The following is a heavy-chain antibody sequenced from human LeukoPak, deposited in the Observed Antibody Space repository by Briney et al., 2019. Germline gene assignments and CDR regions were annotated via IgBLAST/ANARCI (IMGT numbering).Heavy chain of an antibody. J-gene: IGHJ5*02. Sequence: SETLSLTCTVSGGSISSGGYYWGWIRQPPGKGLEWIGSIYYSGSTYYNPSLKSRVTISVDTSKNQFSLKLSSVTAADTAVYYCARELEIGHTEDGEVWFDPWGQGTLVTVSS. D-gene: IGHD5-24*01. CDR1: GGSISSGGYY. CDR2: IYYSGST. CDR3: ARELEIGHTEDGEVWFDP. V-gene: IGHV4-39*07.